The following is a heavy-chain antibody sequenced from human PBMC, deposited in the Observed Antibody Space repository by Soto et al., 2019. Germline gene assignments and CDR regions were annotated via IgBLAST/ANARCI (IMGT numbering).Heavy chain of an antibody. CDR3: ARGFYTVTNWFDP. CDR1: GGSISSGGYY. D-gene: IGHD4-17*01. V-gene: IGHV4-31*03. Sequence: QVQLQESGPGLVKPSQTLSLTCTVSGGSISSGGYYWSWILQYPGKGLEWIGYIYYSGSTFYNPSLKSRVIMSVDTSKNQFSLGLKYVTAADTAVYYCARGFYTVTNWFDPWGQGTLVTVSS. CDR2: IYYSGST. J-gene: IGHJ5*02.